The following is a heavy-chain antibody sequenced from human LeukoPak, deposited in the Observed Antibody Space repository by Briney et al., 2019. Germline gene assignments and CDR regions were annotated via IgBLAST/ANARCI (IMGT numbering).Heavy chain of an antibody. CDR3: AREYYDSGSYSGNFDY. J-gene: IGHJ4*02. Sequence: GGSLRLSCATSGFTFSSFSMNWVRQAPGKGLEWISYIKSDSSTIYYADSVKGRFTISRDNAKNSLYLQMNSLRAEDTAVYYCAREYYDSGSYSGNFDYWGQGTLVTVSS. D-gene: IGHD3-10*01. CDR2: IKSDSSTI. V-gene: IGHV3-48*01. CDR1: GFTFSSFS.